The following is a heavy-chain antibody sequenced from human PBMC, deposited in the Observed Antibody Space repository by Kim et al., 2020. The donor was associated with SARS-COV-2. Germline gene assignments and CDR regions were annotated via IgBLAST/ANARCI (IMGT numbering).Heavy chain of an antibody. D-gene: IGHD5-18*01. CDR1: GGSISSGGYY. CDR3: ARFPRNGYILAYYYYMDV. Sequence: SETLSLTCTVSGGSISSGGYYWSWIRQHPGKGLEWIGYIYYSGSTYYNPSLKSRVTISVDTSKNQFSLKLSSVTAADTAVYYCARFPRNGYILAYYYYMDVWGKGTTVTVSS. J-gene: IGHJ6*03. CDR2: IYYSGST. V-gene: IGHV4-31*03.